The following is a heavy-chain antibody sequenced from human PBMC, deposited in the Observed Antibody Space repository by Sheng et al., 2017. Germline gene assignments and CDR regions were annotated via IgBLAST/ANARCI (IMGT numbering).Heavy chain of an antibody. Sequence: QVQLVESGGGVVQPGRSLRLSCAASGFTFSSYGMHWVRQAPGKGLEWVAVIWYDGSNKYYADSVKGRFTISRDNSKNTLYLQMNSLRAEDTAVYYCARDVGPTGTLYYYYGMDVWGQGTTVTVSS. CDR1: GFTFSSYG. CDR3: ARDVGPTGTLYYYYGMDV. D-gene: IGHD1-1*01. J-gene: IGHJ6*02. CDR2: IWYDGSNK. V-gene: IGHV3-33*01.